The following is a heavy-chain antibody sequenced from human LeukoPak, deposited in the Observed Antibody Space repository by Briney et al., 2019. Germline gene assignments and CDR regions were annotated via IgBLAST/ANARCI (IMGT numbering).Heavy chain of an antibody. Sequence: GGSLRLSCAASGFTFSSYSMNWVRQAPGKGLEWVAVISYDGSNKYYADSVKGRFTISRDTSKNTLYLQMNSLRAEDTAVYYCAKDMYYYDSSGYGDYWGQGTLVTVSS. V-gene: IGHV3-30*18. CDR3: AKDMYYYDSSGYGDY. CDR2: ISYDGSNK. D-gene: IGHD3-22*01. CDR1: GFTFSSYS. J-gene: IGHJ4*02.